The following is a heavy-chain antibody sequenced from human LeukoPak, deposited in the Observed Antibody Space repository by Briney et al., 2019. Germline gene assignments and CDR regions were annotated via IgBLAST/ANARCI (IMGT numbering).Heavy chain of an antibody. J-gene: IGHJ6*02. CDR1: GGSFSGYY. Sequence: SETLSLTCAVYGGSFSGYYWSWIRQPPGKGLEWIGEINHSGSTNYNPSLKSRVTISVDTSKNQFSLKLSSVTAADTAVYYCARGRFTMVRGVLSYYYYYYGMDVWGQGTTVTVSS. CDR3: ARGRFTMVRGVLSYYYYYYGMDV. V-gene: IGHV4-34*01. D-gene: IGHD3-10*01. CDR2: INHSGST.